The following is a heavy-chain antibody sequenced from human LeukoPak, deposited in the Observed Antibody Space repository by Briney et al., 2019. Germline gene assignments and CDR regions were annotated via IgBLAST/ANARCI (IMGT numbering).Heavy chain of an antibody. CDR3: ARSIGYFDY. J-gene: IGHJ4*02. Sequence: SQTLSLTCAVSGGSISSGDYYWSCTRQPPGKGLEWIGYIYYSGSTYYNPSLKSRVTISVDTSKNQFSLKLSSVTAADTAVYYCARSIGYFDYWGQGTLVTVSS. CDR1: GGSISSGDYY. V-gene: IGHV4-30-4*01. D-gene: IGHD2-15*01. CDR2: IYYSGST.